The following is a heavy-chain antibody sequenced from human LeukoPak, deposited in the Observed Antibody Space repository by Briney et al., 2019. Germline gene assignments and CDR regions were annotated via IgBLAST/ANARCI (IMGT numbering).Heavy chain of an antibody. D-gene: IGHD3-9*01. CDR1: GFTFGSYA. V-gene: IGHV3-23*01. J-gene: IGHJ4*02. CDR3: AKARNVLRYFDWLVDY. Sequence: GGSLRLSCAASGFTFGSYAMSWVRQAPGKGLEWVSVIGGSDASTYYADSVKGRFTISRDNSKNTLYLQMNSLRAEDTAVYYCAKARNVLRYFDWLVDYWGQGTLVTVSS. CDR2: IGGSDAST.